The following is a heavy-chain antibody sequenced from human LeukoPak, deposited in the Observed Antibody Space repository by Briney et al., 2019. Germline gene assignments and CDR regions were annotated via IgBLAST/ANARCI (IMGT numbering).Heavy chain of an antibody. D-gene: IGHD5-18*01. CDR3: ARDSSSYPIQLYDY. CDR1: GVTFSSYG. CDR2: IWYDGSNK. Sequence: GGSLRLSCAASGVTFSSYGMHWVRQAPGKGLEWVAVIWYDGSNKYYADSVKGRFTISRDNAKNTLYLQMNSLRADDTAGYYCARDSSSYPIQLYDYWGQGTLVTVSS. J-gene: IGHJ4*02. V-gene: IGHV3-33*01.